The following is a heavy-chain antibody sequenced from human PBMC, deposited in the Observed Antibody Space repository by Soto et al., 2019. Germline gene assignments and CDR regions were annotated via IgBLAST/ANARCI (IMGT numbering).Heavy chain of an antibody. V-gene: IGHV4-4*07. CDR2: IYATGTT. CDR3: ASSLIYYDSSGSRVYFDY. D-gene: IGHD3-22*01. CDR1: GASISGFY. J-gene: IGHJ4*02. Sequence: PSETLSLTCTVSGASISGFYWSWIRKSAGKGLEWIGRIYATGTTDYNPSLKSRVMMSVDTSKKQFSLKLRSVTAADTAVYYCASSLIYYDSSGSRVYFDYWCQGTLVTVSS.